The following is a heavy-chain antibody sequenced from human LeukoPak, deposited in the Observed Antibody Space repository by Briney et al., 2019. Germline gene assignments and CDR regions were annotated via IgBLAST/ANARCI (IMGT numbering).Heavy chain of an antibody. Sequence: ASVKVSCKASGYTFTSYDINWVRQATGQGLEWMGWMNSNSGNTGYAQKFQGRVTMTRNTSISTAYMELSSLRSEDTAVYYCASAPRGQEYMDVWGKGTTVTVSS. CDR3: ASAPRGQEYMDV. CDR2: MNSNSGNT. J-gene: IGHJ6*03. D-gene: IGHD3-10*01. V-gene: IGHV1-8*01. CDR1: GYTFTSYD.